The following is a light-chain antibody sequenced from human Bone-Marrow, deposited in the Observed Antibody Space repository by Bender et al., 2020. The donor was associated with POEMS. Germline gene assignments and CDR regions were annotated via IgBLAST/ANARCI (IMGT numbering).Light chain of an antibody. CDR3: ASYTTGRSWV. J-gene: IGLJ3*02. Sequence: QSALTQPASVSGSPGRSITISCIGTSSDVGAYNYVSWYQHHPGKAPRLIIYEVFNRPSGISNRFSGFKSGNTASLTISGLQAEDEADYFCASYTTGRSWVFGGGTKVTVL. CDR2: EVF. V-gene: IGLV2-14*01. CDR1: SSDVGAYNY.